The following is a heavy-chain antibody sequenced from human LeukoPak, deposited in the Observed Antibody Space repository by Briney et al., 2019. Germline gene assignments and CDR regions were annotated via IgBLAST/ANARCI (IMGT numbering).Heavy chain of an antibody. V-gene: IGHV1-18*01. CDR3: VRVGSAYGDPLEFDF. CDR2: ISGHNGNT. CDR1: GYSFNKFG. Sequence: ASVKVSCKASGYSFNKFGISWVRQALGRGLEWMGWISGHNGNTDSAQKFQDRVTMSTDNSMSTAYLELRSLRSDDTAVYFCVRVGSAYGDPLEFDFWGQGTPVTVSS. D-gene: IGHD4-17*01. J-gene: IGHJ4*02.